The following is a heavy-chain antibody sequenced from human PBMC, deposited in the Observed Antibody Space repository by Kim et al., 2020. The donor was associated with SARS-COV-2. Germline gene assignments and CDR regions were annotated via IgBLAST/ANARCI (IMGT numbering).Heavy chain of an antibody. CDR1: GGSISSYY. J-gene: IGHJ5*02. CDR3: ARHGVTTVKVGWFDP. D-gene: IGHD4-4*01. CDR2: IHYSGST. V-gene: IGHV4-59*08. Sequence: SETLSLTCTVSGGSISSYYWSWIRQPPGKGLEWIGYIHYSGSTNYNPSLKSLVTISVDTSKNQFSLKLSSVTAADTAVYYCARHGVTTVKVGWFDPWGQGTLVTVSA.